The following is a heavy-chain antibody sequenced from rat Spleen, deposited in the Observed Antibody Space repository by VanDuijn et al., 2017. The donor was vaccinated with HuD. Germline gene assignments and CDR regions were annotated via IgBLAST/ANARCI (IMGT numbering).Heavy chain of an antibody. D-gene: IGHD1-11*01. CDR2: MRYDGDT. V-gene: IGHV2-63*01. CDR1: GFSLTSYN. CDR3: ARWGGGYFDF. J-gene: IGHJ1*01. Sequence: QVQLKESGPGLVQPSQTLSLTCTVAGFSLTSYNVHWVRQPPGKGLEWMGRMRYDGDTYYNSALKSRLSISRDTSKNQVFLKMNSLQTEDTATYYCARWGGGYFDFWGPGTMVTVSS.